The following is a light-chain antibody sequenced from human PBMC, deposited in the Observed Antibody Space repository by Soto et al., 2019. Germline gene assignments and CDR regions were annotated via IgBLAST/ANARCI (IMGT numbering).Light chain of an antibody. CDR1: QSVSTN. CDR3: QQYSKWPWT. V-gene: IGKV3-15*01. Sequence: EIVMTQSPATLSMSPGERATLSCRASQSVSTNLAWHQQKPGQAPRLLIFDASARATGTPDRFSGSGSGTQFTLTISSLQSEDFAVYYCQQYSKWPWTFGQGTKVEI. J-gene: IGKJ1*01. CDR2: DAS.